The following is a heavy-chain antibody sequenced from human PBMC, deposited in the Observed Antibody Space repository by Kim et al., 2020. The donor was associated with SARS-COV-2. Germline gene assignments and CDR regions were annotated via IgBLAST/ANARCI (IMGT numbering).Heavy chain of an antibody. CDR3: GRSFNSISYYFDY. CDR1: GGSVSSPNYY. CDR2: VYYSGST. D-gene: IGHD2-21*01. V-gene: IGHV4-61*03. J-gene: IGHJ4*02. Sequence: SETLSLTCSVSGGSVSSPNYYWTWIRQSPGKGLEWIGYVYYSGSTTYNPSLRGRVVISLDTSQTHFSLRLYSVTTPDTAVYYCGRSFNSISYYFDYWGQG.